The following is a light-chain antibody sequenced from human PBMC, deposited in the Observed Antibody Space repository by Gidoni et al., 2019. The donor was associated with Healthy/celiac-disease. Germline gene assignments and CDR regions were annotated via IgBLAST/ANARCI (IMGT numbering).Light chain of an antibody. CDR2: DAS. CDR1: QGVSSY. CDR3: QQRSNWQLT. Sequence: EIVLTQSPATRSLSPGERATHSCRASQGVSSYLAWYQQKPGQAPRLLIYDASNRATGIPARFSGSGPGTDFTLTISSLEPEDFAVYYCQQRSNWQLTFGGGTKVEIK. V-gene: IGKV3D-11*01. J-gene: IGKJ4*01.